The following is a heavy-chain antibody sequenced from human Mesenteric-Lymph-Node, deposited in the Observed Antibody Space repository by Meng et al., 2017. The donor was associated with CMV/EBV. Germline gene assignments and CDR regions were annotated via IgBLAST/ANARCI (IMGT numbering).Heavy chain of an antibody. CDR3: ARDSNIVATIFDY. J-gene: IGHJ4*02. CDR2: INAYNGNT. V-gene: IGHV1-18*01. D-gene: IGHD5-12*01. Sequence: CRASGYTFTSYGISWVRQAPGQGLEWMGWINAYNGNTNYAQMLQGRVTMTTDTSTSTAYMELRSLRSDDTAVYYCARDSNIVATIFDYWGQGTLVTVSS. CDR1: GYTFTSYG.